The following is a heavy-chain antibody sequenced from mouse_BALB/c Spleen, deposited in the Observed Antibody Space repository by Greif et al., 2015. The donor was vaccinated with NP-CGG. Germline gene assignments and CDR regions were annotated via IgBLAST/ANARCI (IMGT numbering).Heavy chain of an antibody. CDR3: ARGLHYDGYYWFAY. CDR2: ISSGGST. V-gene: IGHV5-6-5*01. Sequence: EVMLVESGGGLVKPGGSLKLSCAASGFTFSSYAMSWVRQTPEKRLEWVASISSGGSTYYPDSVKGRFTISRDNARNILYLQMSSLRSEDTAMYYCARGLHYDGYYWFAYWGQGTLVTVSA. CDR1: GFTFSSYA. D-gene: IGHD2-3*01. J-gene: IGHJ3*01.